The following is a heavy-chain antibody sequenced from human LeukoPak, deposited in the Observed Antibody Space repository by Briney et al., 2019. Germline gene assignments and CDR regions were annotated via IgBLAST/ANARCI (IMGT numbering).Heavy chain of an antibody. CDR1: GGSISSSSYY. V-gene: IGHV4-39*01. J-gene: IGHJ4*02. CDR3: ARRVSVGPFDS. Sequence: PSETLSLTCTVSGGSISSSSYYWGWIRQPPGKGLEWIGSIYYSGSTYYSPSLKSRVTISVDTSKNQFSLRLSSVTAADTAVYYCARRVSVGPFDSWGQGTLVTVSS. D-gene: IGHD2-2*01. CDR2: IYYSGST.